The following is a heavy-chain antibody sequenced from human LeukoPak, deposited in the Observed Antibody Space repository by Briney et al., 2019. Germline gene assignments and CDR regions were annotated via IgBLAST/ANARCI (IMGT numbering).Heavy chain of an antibody. D-gene: IGHD6-19*01. J-gene: IGHJ4*02. CDR2: MNPNSGNT. CDR3: ARGLSIAVAGDY. V-gene: IGHV1-8*03. Sequence: ASVKVSCKASGYTFTSYDINWVRQATGQGLEWMGWMNPNSGNTGYAQKFQGRVTITRDTSASTAYMELSSLRSEDTAVYYCARGLSIAVAGDYWGQGTLVTVSS. CDR1: GYTFTSYD.